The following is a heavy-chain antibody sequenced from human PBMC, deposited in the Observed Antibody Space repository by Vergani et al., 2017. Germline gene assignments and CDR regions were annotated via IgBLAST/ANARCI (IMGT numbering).Heavy chain of an antibody. CDR1: GGSISSGSYY. Sequence: QVQLQESGPGLVKPSQTLSLTCTVSGGSISSGSYYWSWIRQPPGKGLEWIGYIYYSGSTNYNPSLKSRVTISVDTSKNQFSLKLSSVTAADTAVYYCARDPGYGDNYFDYWGQGTLVTVSS. D-gene: IGHD5-12*01. CDR3: ARDPGYGDNYFDY. J-gene: IGHJ4*02. CDR2: IYYSGST. V-gene: IGHV4-61*01.